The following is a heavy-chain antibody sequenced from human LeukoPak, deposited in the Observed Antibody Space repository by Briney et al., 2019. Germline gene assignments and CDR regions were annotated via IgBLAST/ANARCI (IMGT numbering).Heavy chain of an antibody. CDR1: GGSISSSSYY. J-gene: IGHJ4*02. CDR2: IYYSGST. CDR3: ARQGYGGNFDH. V-gene: IGHV4-39*01. Sequence: SETLSLTCTVSGGSISSSSYYWGWIRQPPGKGLEWIGSIYYSGSTYYNPSLKSRVTISVDTSKNQFSLKLSSVTAADTAVYYCARQGYGGNFDHWGQGTLVTVSS. D-gene: IGHD4-23*01.